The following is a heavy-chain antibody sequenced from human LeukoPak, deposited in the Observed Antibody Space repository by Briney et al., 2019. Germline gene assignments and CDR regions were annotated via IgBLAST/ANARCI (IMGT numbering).Heavy chain of an antibody. CDR3: ARDLGDYESHYYYYGMDI. Sequence: SETLSLTCTVSGGSISSYYWSWIRQPAGKGLEWIGRIYTSGSTNYNPSLKSRVTMSVDTSKNQFSLKLSSATAADTAVYYCARDLGDYESHYYYYGMDIWGQGTTVTVSS. V-gene: IGHV4-4*07. J-gene: IGHJ6*02. CDR2: IYTSGST. D-gene: IGHD4-17*01. CDR1: GGSISSYY.